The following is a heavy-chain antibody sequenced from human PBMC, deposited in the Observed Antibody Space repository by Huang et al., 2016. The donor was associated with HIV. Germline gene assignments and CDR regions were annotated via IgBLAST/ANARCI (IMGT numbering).Heavy chain of an antibody. CDR3: ASAPARALSYFDN. J-gene: IGHJ4*02. D-gene: IGHD3-10*01. CDR1: GFAFSNNA. V-gene: IGHV3-30*04. Sequence: QVLLVESGGGVVQPGKSLRLSCTASGFAFSNNAMHWVRQAPGKGLKWVAVVAFDGSQTYLAASVNDRFTISRDNSKSTLFLQMSSLRPDDTAVYYCASAPARALSYFDNWGQGTLVTVSS. CDR2: VAFDGSQT.